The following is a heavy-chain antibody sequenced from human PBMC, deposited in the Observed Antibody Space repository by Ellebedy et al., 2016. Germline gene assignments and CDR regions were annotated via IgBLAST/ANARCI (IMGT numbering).Heavy chain of an antibody. Sequence: GESLKISCAASGFTFSSYWMHWVRQAPRKGLVWVSRINSDGSSTSYADSVKGRFTISRDNAKNTLYLQMNSLRAEDTAVYYCARESGVEGKLYGMDVWGQGTTVTVSS. CDR1: GFTFSSYW. V-gene: IGHV3-74*01. J-gene: IGHJ6*02. CDR2: INSDGSST. D-gene: IGHD1-26*01. CDR3: ARESGVEGKLYGMDV.